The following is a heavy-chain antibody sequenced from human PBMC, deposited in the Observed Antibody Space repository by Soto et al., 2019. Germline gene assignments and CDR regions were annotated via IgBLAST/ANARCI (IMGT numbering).Heavy chain of an antibody. J-gene: IGHJ4*02. D-gene: IGHD2-15*01. CDR1: GGTFSSYA. V-gene: IGHV1-69*05. Sequence: SVKVSCKASGGTFSSYAISWVRQAPGQGLEWMGGIIPIFGTANYAQKFQGRVTMTRDTSTSTVYMDLSSLRSEDTAVYYCARVYCSGGGCYGIDYWGQGTLVTVSS. CDR2: IIPIFGTA. CDR3: ARVYCSGGGCYGIDY.